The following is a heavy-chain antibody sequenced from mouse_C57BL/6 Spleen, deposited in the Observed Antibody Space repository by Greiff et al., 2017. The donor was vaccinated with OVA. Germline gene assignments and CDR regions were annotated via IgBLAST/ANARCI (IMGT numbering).Heavy chain of an antibody. CDR2: INPNNGGT. Sequence: EVQLQQSGPELVKPGASVKISCKASGYTFTDYYMNWVKQSHGKSLEWIGDINPNNGGTSYNQKFKGKATLTVDKSSSTAYMELRSLTSEDSAVYYCAISTMITTTEEGYYAMDYWGQGTSVTVSS. D-gene: IGHD2-4*01. J-gene: IGHJ4*01. V-gene: IGHV1-26*01. CDR3: AISTMITTTEEGYYAMDY. CDR1: GYTFTDYY.